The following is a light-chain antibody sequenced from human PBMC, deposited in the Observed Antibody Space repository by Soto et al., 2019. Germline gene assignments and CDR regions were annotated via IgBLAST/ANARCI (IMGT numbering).Light chain of an antibody. J-gene: IGLJ1*01. Sequence: QLVLTQSPSASASLGASVKLTCTLSSEHSSYAIAWHQQQPEKGPRYLMKLNSDGSHSKGDGIPDRFSGSSSEAERYLTISSLQSEDEADYYCQTWGTGIHYVFGTGTKLTVL. CDR1: SEHSSYA. CDR2: LNSDGSH. V-gene: IGLV4-69*01. CDR3: QTWGTGIHYV.